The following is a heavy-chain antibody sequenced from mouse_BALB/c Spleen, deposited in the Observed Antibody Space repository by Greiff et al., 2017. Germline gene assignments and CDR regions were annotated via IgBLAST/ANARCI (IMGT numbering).Heavy chain of an antibody. CDR2: IYWDDDK. Sequence: QVTLKVSGPGILQPSQTLSLTCSFSGFSLSTSGMGVSWIRQPSGKGLEWLAHIYWDDDKRYNPSLKSRLTISKDTSSNQVFLKITSVDTADTATYYCARSRELGFYAMDYWGQGTSVTVSS. V-gene: IGHV8-12*01. J-gene: IGHJ4*01. CDR1: GFSLSTSGMG. CDR3: ARSRELGFYAMDY. D-gene: IGHD4-1*01.